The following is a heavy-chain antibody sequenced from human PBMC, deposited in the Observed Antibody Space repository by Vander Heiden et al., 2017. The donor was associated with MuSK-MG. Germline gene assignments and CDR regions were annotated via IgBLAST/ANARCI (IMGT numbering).Heavy chain of an antibody. CDR3: ARQGPSWPFSMGYYYYGMDV. J-gene: IGHJ6*02. D-gene: IGHD2-21*01. CDR2: IYYSGST. Sequence: QLQLQASGPGLVKPSETLSLTCTVSGGSISSSSYYWGWIRQPPGKGLEWIGSIYYSGSTYYNPSLKSRVTISVDTSKNQFSLKLSSVTAADTAVYYCARQGPSWPFSMGYYYYGMDVWGQGTTVTVSS. V-gene: IGHV4-39*01. CDR1: GGSISSSSYY.